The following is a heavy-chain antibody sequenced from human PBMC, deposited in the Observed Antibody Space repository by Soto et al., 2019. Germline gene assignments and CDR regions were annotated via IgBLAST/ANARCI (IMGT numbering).Heavy chain of an antibody. D-gene: IGHD2-2*01. CDR1: GCTFSSYG. V-gene: IGHV3-30*18. CDR3: AKDSISYQLPQNWFDP. Sequence: GGSLRLSCAASGCTFSSYGMHWVRQAPGKGLEWVAVISYDGSNKYYADSVKGRFTISRDNSKNTLYLQMNSLRAEDTAVYYCAKDSISYQLPQNWFDPWGQGTLVTVSS. J-gene: IGHJ5*02. CDR2: ISYDGSNK.